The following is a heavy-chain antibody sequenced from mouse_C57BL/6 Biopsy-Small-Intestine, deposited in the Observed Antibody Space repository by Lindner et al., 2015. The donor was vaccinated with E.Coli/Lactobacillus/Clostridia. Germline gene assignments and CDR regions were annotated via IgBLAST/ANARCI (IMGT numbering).Heavy chain of an antibody. CDR1: GYTFISYV. CDR2: INPYNDDT. V-gene: IGHV1-14*01. J-gene: IGHJ3*01. Sequence: VQLQESGPELVKPGASVKMSCKASGYTFISYVMYWVKQKPGQGLEWIGYINPYNDDTKYDEKFKGKATLTPDKSSSTAYMELSSLTSEGSAVYYCTRDDAAFAYWGQGTLVTVSA. CDR3: TRDDAAFAY. D-gene: IGHD6-1*01.